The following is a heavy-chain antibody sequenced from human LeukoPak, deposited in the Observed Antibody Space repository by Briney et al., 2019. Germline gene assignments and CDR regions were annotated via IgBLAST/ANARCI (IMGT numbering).Heavy chain of an antibody. CDR2: ISSSGSYL. J-gene: IGHJ4*02. V-gene: IGHV3-21*06. Sequence: PGGSLRLSCAASGFSFSSHSMNWVRQAPGKGLEWVASISSSGSYLHYADSVRGRFSISRDNAKNSLFLEIDSLRAEDTAVYYCARSGYSAYFNSWGQGTLLTVSS. D-gene: IGHD5-18*01. CDR1: GFSFSSHS. CDR3: ARSGYSAYFNS.